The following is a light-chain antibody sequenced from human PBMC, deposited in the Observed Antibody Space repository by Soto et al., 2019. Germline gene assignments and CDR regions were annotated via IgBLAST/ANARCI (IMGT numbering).Light chain of an antibody. Sequence: QMTQSPSSLFASLGDRVTITCRASQSISSHVNWYQQTVGQTPRRLLYAASTWQSEVPPRFSGSGYGTEVTLTSRGLQREELATNYYKQSHRAPLTVGGGTKIQI. CDR2: AAS. V-gene: IGKV1-39*01. CDR1: QSISSH. CDR3: KQSHRAPLT. J-gene: IGKJ4*02.